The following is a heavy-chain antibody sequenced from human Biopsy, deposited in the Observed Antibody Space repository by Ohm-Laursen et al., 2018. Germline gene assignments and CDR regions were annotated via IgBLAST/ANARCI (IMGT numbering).Heavy chain of an antibody. Sequence: GTLSLICTVSGGSISSSTTYYWAWLRQPPGKGLEWIGSIYNTETTFYNPSLKSRVTISVDTSTNQFSLKVSSATAADTALYFCARHPTGFWFDPWGHGTLATVSS. D-gene: IGHD3-10*01. V-gene: IGHV4-39*01. CDR2: IYNTETT. CDR1: GGSISSSTTYY. CDR3: ARHPTGFWFDP. J-gene: IGHJ5*02.